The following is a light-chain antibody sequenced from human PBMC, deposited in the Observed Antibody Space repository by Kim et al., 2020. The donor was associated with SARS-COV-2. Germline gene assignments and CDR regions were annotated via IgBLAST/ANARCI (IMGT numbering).Light chain of an antibody. V-gene: IGKV1-33*01. CDR1: QDITRY. CDR2: DAS. J-gene: IGKJ4*01. Sequence: ASVGVSVTITCQASQDITRYLNWYQHKPGKAPKLLIYDASNLEIEVPSRFSGSGFGTDFTFTISSLQPEDIATYFCQQYDDLPLTFGGGTKVDIK. CDR3: QQYDDLPLT.